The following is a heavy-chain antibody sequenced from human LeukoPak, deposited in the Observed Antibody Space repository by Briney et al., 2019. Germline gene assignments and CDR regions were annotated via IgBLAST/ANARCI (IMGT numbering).Heavy chain of an antibody. Sequence: SETLSLTCTVSGGSISSGNSYWGWIRQPPGKGLEWIGSIYYSGTTFYNPSLKSRVSISVDTSKNQFSLKLTSVTAADTAVYYCARDLLNEGNHLDYWGQGTLVTVSS. V-gene: IGHV4-39*02. D-gene: IGHD4-23*01. J-gene: IGHJ4*02. CDR1: GGSISSGNSY. CDR2: IYYSGTT. CDR3: ARDLLNEGNHLDY.